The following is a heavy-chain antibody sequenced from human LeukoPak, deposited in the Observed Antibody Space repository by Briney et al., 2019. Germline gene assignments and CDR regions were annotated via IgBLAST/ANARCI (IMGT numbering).Heavy chain of an antibody. J-gene: IGHJ4*02. Sequence: ASETLSLTCTVSGDSITSGGYYWSWIRQRPGKGLEWIGYIYKTGSTYYNPSLKSRVTMPVDTSRNQFSLKLNSVTAADTAVYYCARDVLRWGQGTLVTVSP. V-gene: IGHV4-31*03. CDR3: ARDVLR. CDR1: GDSITSGGYY. CDR2: IYKTGST.